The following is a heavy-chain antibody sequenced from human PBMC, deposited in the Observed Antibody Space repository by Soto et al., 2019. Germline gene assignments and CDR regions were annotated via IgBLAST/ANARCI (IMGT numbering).Heavy chain of an antibody. D-gene: IGHD6-19*01. CDR3: ARVGYSSGWYVDY. CDR1: GCTFTSYG. CDR2: INPSGGST. Sequence: ASVKVSYKASGCTFTSYGIHWVRQAPGQRLEWMGIINPSGGSTSYAQKFQGRVTMTRDTSTSTVYMELSSLRSEDTAVYYCARVGYSSGWYVDYWGQGTLVTVSS. V-gene: IGHV1-46*01. J-gene: IGHJ4*02.